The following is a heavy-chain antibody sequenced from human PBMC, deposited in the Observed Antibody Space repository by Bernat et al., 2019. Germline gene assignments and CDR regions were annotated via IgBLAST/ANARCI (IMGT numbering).Heavy chain of an antibody. CDR3: TTGNN. Sequence: EVQLVESGGGLVNPGGSLTLSCIVSGFTFSNAWMTGVRQAPGKGLEWVGHIKHKADGGTTDYAAPVKGRFTFSRDDSKNTLYLQMNSLKTEDTAIYYCTTGNNWGQGTLVTVSS. V-gene: IGHV3-15*01. J-gene: IGHJ4*02. CDR2: IKHKADGGTT. CDR1: GFTFSNAW.